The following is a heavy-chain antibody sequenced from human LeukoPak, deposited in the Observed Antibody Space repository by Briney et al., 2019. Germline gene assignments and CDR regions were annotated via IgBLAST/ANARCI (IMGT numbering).Heavy chain of an antibody. CDR2: ISNDGDT. CDR3: AKVGHDYGDFYGYYFDY. Sequence: PGGSLRLSCAASGFTVSSNYMSWVRQGPGKGLECVSVISNDGDTYYADSVKGRFTISRDNSKNTLYLQMNSLRAEDTAVYYCAKVGHDYGDFYGYYFDYWGQGTLVTVSS. J-gene: IGHJ4*02. V-gene: IGHV3-53*01. D-gene: IGHD4-17*01. CDR1: GFTVSSNY.